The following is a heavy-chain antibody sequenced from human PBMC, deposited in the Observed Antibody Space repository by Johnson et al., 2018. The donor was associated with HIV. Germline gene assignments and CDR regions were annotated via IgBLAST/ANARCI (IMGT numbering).Heavy chain of an antibody. CDR2: IRYDGSNK. J-gene: IGHJ3*02. Sequence: VQLVESGGGVVQPGRSLRLSCAASGFTFSSYGMHWVRQAPGKGLEWVAFIRYDGSNKYYADSVKGRFTISRDNSKNTLYLQMNSLRHEDTAVYYCARAGVVFSTASHDAFDIWGQGTMVTVSS. V-gene: IGHV3-30*02. CDR3: ARAGVVFSTASHDAFDI. D-gene: IGHD2-21*01. CDR1: GFTFSSYG.